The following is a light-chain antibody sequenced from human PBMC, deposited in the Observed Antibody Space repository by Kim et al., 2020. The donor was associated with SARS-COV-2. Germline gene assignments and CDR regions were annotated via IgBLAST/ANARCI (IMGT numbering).Light chain of an antibody. CDR2: TAS. V-gene: IGKV1-39*01. J-gene: IGKJ2*01. Sequence: DIQMTQYPSSLSASVGDRVTITCRASQSITNYLNWYQQKPGKAPNLLIYTASSLQTGVPSRFSGSGSGTDFTLTISSLQPEDSATYYCQQSDITPYTFGQGTKLEI. CDR1: QSITNY. CDR3: QQSDITPYT.